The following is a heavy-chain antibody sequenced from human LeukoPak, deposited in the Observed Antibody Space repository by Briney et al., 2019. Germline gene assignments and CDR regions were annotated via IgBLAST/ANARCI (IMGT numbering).Heavy chain of an antibody. D-gene: IGHD5-18*01. CDR1: GGSISRYY. CDR2: IYTSGST. CDR3: ARGYSYGYEWFDP. V-gene: IGHV4-4*07. Sequence: SETLSLTCTVSGGSISRYYWSWIRQPAGKGLEWIGRIYTSGSTNYNPSLKSRVTMSVDTSKKQFSLKLTSVTAADTAVYYCARGYSYGYEWFDPWGQGTLVTVSS. J-gene: IGHJ5*02.